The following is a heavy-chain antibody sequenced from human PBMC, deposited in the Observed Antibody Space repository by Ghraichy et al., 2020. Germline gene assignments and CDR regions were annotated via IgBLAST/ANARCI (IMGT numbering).Heavy chain of an antibody. D-gene: IGHD3-3*01. J-gene: IGHJ3*02. CDR3: AKGKVRFLDWLLDAFDI. CDR2: ISGSGGST. Sequence: GGSLRLSCAASGFTFSSYDMSWVRQAPGKGLEWVSAISGSGGSTYYADSVKGRFTISRDNSKNTMYLQMNSLRAEDTAVYYCAKGKVRFLDWLLDAFDIWGQGTMVTVSS. V-gene: IGHV3-23*01. CDR1: GFTFSSYD.